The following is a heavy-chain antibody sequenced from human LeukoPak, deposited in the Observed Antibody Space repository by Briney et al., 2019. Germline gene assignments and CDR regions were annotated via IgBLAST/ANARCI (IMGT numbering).Heavy chain of an antibody. CDR1: GFTFSSHW. Sequence: GGSLRLSCAASGFTFSSHWMSWVRQAPGKGLEWVANIKQDGSEEYYVDSVKGRFTISRDNAKNSLYLQMNSLRAEDTAVYYCARNYGGNPNYWGQGTLVTVSS. J-gene: IGHJ4*02. V-gene: IGHV3-7*04. CDR2: IKQDGSEE. CDR3: ARNYGGNPNY. D-gene: IGHD4-23*01.